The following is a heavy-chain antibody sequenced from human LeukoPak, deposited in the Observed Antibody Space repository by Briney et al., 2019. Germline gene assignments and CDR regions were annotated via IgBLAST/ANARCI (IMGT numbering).Heavy chain of an antibody. CDR2: MYSSGYT. CDR1: GYSLSIGYY. D-gene: IGHD2-8*02. Sequence: SETLSLTCAVSGYSLSIGYYWGWIRQPPGKGLEWIGNMYSSGYTYSNPSLKSRVPISVDNSKNQFSLKLSSVTGADTTVYYSARRLGSWSSTSWGQGTLVSVSS. J-gene: IGHJ5*02. V-gene: IGHV4-38-2*01. CDR3: ARRLGSWSSTS.